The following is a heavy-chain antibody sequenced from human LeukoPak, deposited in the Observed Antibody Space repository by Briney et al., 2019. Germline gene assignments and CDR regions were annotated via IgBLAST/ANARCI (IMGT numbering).Heavy chain of an antibody. CDR1: GFTFSRYG. Sequence: GGSLIISCAASGFTFSRYGMHWVRQAPGKGPEWVAFIRYDGSYKYYGDSVKGRFTISRDNSKNTMYLQMNSLRAEDTAVYYCAKDPRDCSSSSCYIAAAGFDYWGQGTLVTVSS. CDR2: IRYDGSYK. CDR3: AKDPRDCSSSSCYIAAAGFDY. J-gene: IGHJ4*02. V-gene: IGHV3-30*02. D-gene: IGHD2-2*02.